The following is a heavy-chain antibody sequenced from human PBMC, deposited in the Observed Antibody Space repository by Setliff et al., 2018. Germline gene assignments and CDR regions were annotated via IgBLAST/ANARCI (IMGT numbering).Heavy chain of an antibody. V-gene: IGHV3-48*04. D-gene: IGHD3-10*01. Sequence: PGGSLRLSCAASGFVFGTYGMHWVRQAPGKGLEWISKISGNCITIYYADSVRGRFTISRDNAKNSLYLQMNSLRAEDTALYYCARDGVFYAMDVWGHGTTVTVSS. CDR3: ARDGVFYAMDV. J-gene: IGHJ6*02. CDR1: GFVFGTYG. CDR2: ISGNCITI.